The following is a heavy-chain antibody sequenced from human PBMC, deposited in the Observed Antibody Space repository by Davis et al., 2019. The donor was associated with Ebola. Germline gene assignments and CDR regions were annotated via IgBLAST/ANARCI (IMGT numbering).Heavy chain of an antibody. V-gene: IGHV3-21*01. CDR3: ARQGWSGYSLRHWLDP. D-gene: IGHD3-3*01. J-gene: IGHJ5*02. CDR2: ISSSSSYI. CDR1: GFTFSSYS. Sequence: AGSLRLSCAASGFTFSSYSMNWVRQAPGKGLEWVSSISSSSSYIYYADSVKGRSTISRDNAKNSLYLQMNSLRAEDTAVYYCARQGWSGYSLRHWLDPWGRGTLVTVSS.